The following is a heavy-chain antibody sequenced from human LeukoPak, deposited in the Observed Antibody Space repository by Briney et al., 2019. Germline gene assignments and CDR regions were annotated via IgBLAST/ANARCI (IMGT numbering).Heavy chain of an antibody. J-gene: IGHJ4*02. Sequence: PGRSLRLSCAASGFTLDDYAMHWVRQAPGKGLEWVSGISWNSGSIGYVDSVKGRFTISRDNAKNSLYLQMNSLRAEDTALYYCAKDDYYDSSGYYYDWGQGTLVTVSS. CDR1: GFTLDDYA. D-gene: IGHD3-22*01. CDR3: AKDDYYDSSGYYYD. V-gene: IGHV3-9*01. CDR2: ISWNSGSI.